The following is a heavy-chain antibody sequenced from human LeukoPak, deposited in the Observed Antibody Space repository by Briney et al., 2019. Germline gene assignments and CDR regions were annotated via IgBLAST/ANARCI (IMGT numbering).Heavy chain of an antibody. CDR1: GGSISSGDYY. V-gene: IGHV4-30-4*01. CDR3: ASYYYDILTGSSN. CDR2: IYYSGST. Sequence: SETLSPTCTVSGGSISSGDYYWSWIRQPPGKGLEWIGYIYYSGSTYYNPSLKSRVTISVDTSKNQFSLKLSSVTAADTAVYYCASYYYDILTGSSNWGQGTLVTVSS. J-gene: IGHJ4*02. D-gene: IGHD3-9*01.